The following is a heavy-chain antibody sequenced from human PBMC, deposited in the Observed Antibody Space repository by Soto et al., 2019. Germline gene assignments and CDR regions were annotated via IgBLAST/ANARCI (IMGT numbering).Heavy chain of an antibody. D-gene: IGHD3-3*01. CDR3: AKATQGTLSGFWSGSESGYDFDY. CDR1: GFTFDDYA. J-gene: IGHJ4*02. V-gene: IGHV3-9*01. Sequence: EVQLVESGGGLVQPGRSLRLSCAASGFTFDDYAMHWVRQAPGKGLEWVSGISWNGAGIGYADSVKGRFTVSRDNAKKSLYLQMNRLRVEHTAFYYCAKATQGTLSGFWSGSESGYDFDYWGQGILVTVSS. CDR2: ISWNGAGI.